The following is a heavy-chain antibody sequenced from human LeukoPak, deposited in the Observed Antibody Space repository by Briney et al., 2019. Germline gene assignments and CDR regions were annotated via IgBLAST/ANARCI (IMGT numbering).Heavy chain of an antibody. Sequence: PGGSLRLSCAASGFTFSSYWMSRVRQAPGKGPEWVANIKQDGSEKYYVDSVKGRFTISRDNAKNSLYLQVNSLRAEDTAVYYCAREGFGYGSGIDWFDPWGQGTLVTVSS. CDR1: GFTFSSYW. CDR3: AREGFGYGSGIDWFDP. V-gene: IGHV3-7*01. CDR2: IKQDGSEK. D-gene: IGHD3-10*01. J-gene: IGHJ5*02.